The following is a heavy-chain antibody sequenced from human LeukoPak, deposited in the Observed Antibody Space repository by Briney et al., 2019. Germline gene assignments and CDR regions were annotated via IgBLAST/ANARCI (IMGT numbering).Heavy chain of an antibody. CDR2: IYYSGST. Sequence: SETLSLTCTVSGGSISSSSYYWGWIRQPPGKGLEWIGSIYYSGSTYYNPSLKSRVTISVDTSKNQFSLKLSSVTAADTAVYYCARHRGIVGANADYWGQGTLVTVSS. CDR1: GGSISSSSYY. D-gene: IGHD1-26*01. V-gene: IGHV4-39*01. J-gene: IGHJ4*02. CDR3: ARHRGIVGANADY.